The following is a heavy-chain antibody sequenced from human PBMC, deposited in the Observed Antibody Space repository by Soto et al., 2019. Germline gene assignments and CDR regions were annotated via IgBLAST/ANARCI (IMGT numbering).Heavy chain of an antibody. CDR1: GYTFTTHG. V-gene: IGHV1-18*01. J-gene: IGHJ5*02. CDR3: ARDLGYCRSGTCYREWFDP. Sequence: QVQLVQSGAEVKKPGASVKVSCKASGYTFTTHGISWVRQAPGQGLEWMGWVSGDNDHTNYAQSLQGRVTMTTDKSTNTAYMELRSLRSDDTAVYYCARDLGYCRSGTCYREWFDPWGQGTLVTVSS. CDR2: VSGDNDHT. D-gene: IGHD2-15*01.